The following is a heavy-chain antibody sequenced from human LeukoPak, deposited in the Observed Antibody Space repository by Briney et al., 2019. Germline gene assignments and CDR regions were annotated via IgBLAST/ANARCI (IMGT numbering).Heavy chain of an antibody. D-gene: IGHD4-17*01. V-gene: IGHV3-49*04. CDR3: TFYGDYGSPFDY. J-gene: IGHJ4*02. CDR2: SRTKAYGGTT. Sequence: SGGSLRLSCTTSGFTFGDYAMSWVRQAPGKGLEWVGFSRTKAYGGTTEYAASVKGRFTISRDDSGSIAYLQMNSLKTEDTAVYYCTFYGDYGSPFDYWGQGTLVTVSS. CDR1: GFTFGDYA.